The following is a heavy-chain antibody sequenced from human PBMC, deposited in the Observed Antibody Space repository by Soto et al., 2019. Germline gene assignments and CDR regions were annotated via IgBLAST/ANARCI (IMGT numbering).Heavy chain of an antibody. CDR2: LIPIFGTA. CDR1: GGTFSSYA. D-gene: IGHD5-12*01. CDR3: VSSVAKYYYYGMDV. V-gene: IGHV1-69*12. Sequence: QVQLVQSGAELKKPGSSVKVSCKAAGGTFSSYAISCVRQAHEQGLEWMGGLIPIFGTANDAQKFQGRGTITADESTSTAYMELSSRRSEDTAVYYSVSSVAKYYYYGMDVWSQETTVTL. J-gene: IGHJ6*02.